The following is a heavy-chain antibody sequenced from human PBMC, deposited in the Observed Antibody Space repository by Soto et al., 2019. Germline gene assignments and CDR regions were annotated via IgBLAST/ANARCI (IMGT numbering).Heavy chain of an antibody. J-gene: IGHJ4*02. Sequence: QVQLVESGGGVVQPGRSLRLSCSASGFMFSTYGMHWVRQAPGKGLEWVALISSDESIKYYADSVKGRFTISRDNSKNRLYLQVNSLSADDRAVYYCAGDIYSTSRPHLDYWGQGSLVTVSS. CDR1: GFMFSTYG. V-gene: IGHV3-30*13. D-gene: IGHD5-18*01. CDR3: AGDIYSTSRPHLDY. CDR2: ISSDESIK.